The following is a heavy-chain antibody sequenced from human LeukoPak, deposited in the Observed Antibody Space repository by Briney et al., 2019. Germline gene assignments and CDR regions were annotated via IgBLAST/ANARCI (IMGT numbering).Heavy chain of an antibody. D-gene: IGHD3-9*01. Sequence: GGSLRLSCAASGFTFSSYGMHWVRQAPGKGLEWVAFIRYDGSNKYYADSVKGRFTISRDNSKNTLYLQMNSLRAEDTAVYYCAKELALRYFDWLAPNYYYYYGMDVWGQGTTVTVSS. J-gene: IGHJ6*02. V-gene: IGHV3-30*02. CDR3: AKELALRYFDWLAPNYYYYYGMDV. CDR2: IRYDGSNK. CDR1: GFTFSSYG.